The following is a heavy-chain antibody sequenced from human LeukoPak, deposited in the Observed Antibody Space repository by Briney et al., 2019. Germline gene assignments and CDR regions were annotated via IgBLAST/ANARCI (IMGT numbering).Heavy chain of an antibody. Sequence: GASVKVSCKASGYTFTGYYMHWVRQAPGQGLEWMGWINPNSGGTNYAQKFQGRVTMTGDTSISTAYMELSRLRSDDTAVYYCARDGRAAAGTEIEGYFDYWGQGTLVTVSS. V-gene: IGHV1-2*02. D-gene: IGHD6-13*01. J-gene: IGHJ4*02. CDR2: INPNSGGT. CDR1: GYTFTGYY. CDR3: ARDGRAAAGTEIEGYFDY.